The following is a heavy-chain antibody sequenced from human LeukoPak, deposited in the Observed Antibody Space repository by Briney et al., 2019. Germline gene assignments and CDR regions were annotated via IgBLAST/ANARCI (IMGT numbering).Heavy chain of an antibody. CDR2: ISTSSSYI. V-gene: IGHV3-21*01. J-gene: IGHJ6*03. CDR1: GFTFSSYS. D-gene: IGHD3-10*01. CDR3: AREPPRDYYMDV. Sequence: TGGSLRLSCAASGFTFSSYSMSWVRQAPGKGLEWVSSISTSSSYIYYADSVKGRFTISRDNAKNSLYLQMNSLRAEDTAVYYCAREPPRDYYMDVWGKGTTVTVSS.